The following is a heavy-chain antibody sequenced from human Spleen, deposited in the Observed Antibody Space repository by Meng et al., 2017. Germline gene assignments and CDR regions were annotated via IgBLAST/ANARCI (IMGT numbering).Heavy chain of an antibody. D-gene: IGHD3-22*01. CDR1: GGTFSSYA. Sequence: SVKVSCKASGGTFSSYAISWVRQAPGQGLEWMGGIIPIFGTANYAQKFQGRVTITADESTSTAYMELSSLRSEDTAVYYCARVYYYDSSGSYTFDIWGQGTMVTVSS. V-gene: IGHV1-69*13. CDR2: IIPIFGTA. CDR3: ARVYYYDSSGSYTFDI. J-gene: IGHJ3*02.